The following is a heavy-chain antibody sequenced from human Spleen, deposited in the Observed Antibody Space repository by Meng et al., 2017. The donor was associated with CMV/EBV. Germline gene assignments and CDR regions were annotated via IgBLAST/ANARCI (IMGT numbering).Heavy chain of an antibody. D-gene: IGHD3-10*01. Sequence: QVHLVQSGAEVKKPGASVKVSCKTSGYTFTSYGITWVRQAPGQGLEWMEWISGYNVNTNYAQNLQGRVTMTTDTSTSTAYMELRSLRSDDTAVYYCARDSRYYGSGTYYSGWLDPWGQGTLVTVSS. CDR3: ARDSRYYGSGTYYSGWLDP. CDR1: GYTFTSYG. J-gene: IGHJ5*02. V-gene: IGHV1-18*01. CDR2: ISGYNVNT.